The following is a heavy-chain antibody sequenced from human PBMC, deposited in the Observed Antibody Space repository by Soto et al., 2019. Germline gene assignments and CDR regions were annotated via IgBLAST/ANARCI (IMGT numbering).Heavy chain of an antibody. V-gene: IGHV4-31*03. CDR1: GGSISSGGYY. Sequence: PSETLSLTCTVSGGSISSGGYYWSWIRQHPGKGLEWIGYIYYSGSTYYNPSLKSRVTISVDTSKNQFSLKLSSVTAADTAVYYCARDRLFRGPFSGWYGYYFDYWGQGTLVTVSS. CDR3: ARDRLFRGPFSGWYGYYFDY. CDR2: IYYSGST. J-gene: IGHJ4*02. D-gene: IGHD6-19*01.